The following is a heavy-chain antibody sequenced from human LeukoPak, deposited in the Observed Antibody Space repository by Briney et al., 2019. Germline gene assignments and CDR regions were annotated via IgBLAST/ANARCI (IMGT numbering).Heavy chain of an antibody. D-gene: IGHD6-13*01. V-gene: IGHV4-4*07. Sequence: PSETLSLTCTVSGGSISSYYWSWIRQPAGKGLEWIGRIYTSGSTNYNPSLKSRVTMSVDTSKNQFSLKLSSVTAADTAVYYCASTTGQLAKNWFDPWGQGTLVTVSS. CDR1: GGSISSYY. CDR3: ASTTGQLAKNWFDP. CDR2: IYTSGST. J-gene: IGHJ5*02.